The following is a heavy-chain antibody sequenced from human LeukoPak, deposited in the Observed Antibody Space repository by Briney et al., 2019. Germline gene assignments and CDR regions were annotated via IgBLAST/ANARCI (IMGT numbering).Heavy chain of an antibody. CDR2: IYTSGAT. CDR1: GGSISGYY. V-gene: IGHV4-4*07. Sequence: SETLFLTCSVSGGSISGYYWTWIRQPAGKGLEWIGRIYTSGATRYNPSLKSRVTMSVDTSKNQFSLKLTSMTAADSAVYYCATGAKVTAITYDYIDVWGKGITVTVSS. J-gene: IGHJ6*03. CDR3: ATGAKVTAITYDYIDV. D-gene: IGHD2-21*02.